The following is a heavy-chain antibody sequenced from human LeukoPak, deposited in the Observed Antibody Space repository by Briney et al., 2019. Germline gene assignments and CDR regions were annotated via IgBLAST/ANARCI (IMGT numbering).Heavy chain of an antibody. V-gene: IGHV3-30*02. J-gene: IGHJ4*02. CDR2: IRYDGSNK. CDR1: GFTFSSYG. D-gene: IGHD6-13*01. CDR3: ARGVGPPSIAAGPDY. Sequence: GGSLRLSCAASGFTFSSYGMHWVRQAPGKGLEWVAFIRYDGSNKYYADSVKGRFTIPRDNSKNTLYLQMNSLRAEDTAVYYCARGVGPPSIAAGPDYWGQGTLVTVSS.